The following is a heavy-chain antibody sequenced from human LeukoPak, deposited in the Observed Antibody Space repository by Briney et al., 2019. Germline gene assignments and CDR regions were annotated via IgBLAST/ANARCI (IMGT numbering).Heavy chain of an antibody. CDR2: INPSGGST. Sequence: ASVKVSCKASGYTFTSYYLHWVRQAPGQGLEWMGIINPSGGSTSYAQKFQGRVTMTRDTSISTAYMELSRLRSDDTAVYYCARDLGDDRFDPWGQGTLVTVSS. CDR1: GYTFTSYY. V-gene: IGHV1-46*01. CDR3: ARDLGDDRFDP. J-gene: IGHJ5*02. D-gene: IGHD3-16*01.